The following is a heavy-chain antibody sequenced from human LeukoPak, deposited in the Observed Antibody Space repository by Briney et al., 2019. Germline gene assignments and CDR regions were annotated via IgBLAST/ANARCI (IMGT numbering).Heavy chain of an antibody. CDR1: GFAFSTYS. Sequence: GGSLRLSCAASGFAFSTYSMIWVRQAPGKGLEWVAFIRYDENNEYYGDSVKGRFTISRDTSKNTLYLQMNSLRVEDTAVYYCAKEGVRGVTTVLYYYYYMDVWGKGTTVTVSS. V-gene: IGHV3-30*02. J-gene: IGHJ6*03. D-gene: IGHD3-10*01. CDR3: AKEGVRGVTTVLYYYYYMDV. CDR2: IRYDENNE.